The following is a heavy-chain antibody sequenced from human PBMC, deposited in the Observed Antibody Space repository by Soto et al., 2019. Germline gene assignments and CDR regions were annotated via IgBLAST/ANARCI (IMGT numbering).Heavy chain of an antibody. CDR1: GFTFSSYS. J-gene: IGHJ4*02. Sequence: PGGSLRLSCAASGFTFSSYSMNWVRQAPGKGLEWVSSISSSSSYIYYADSVKGRFTISRDNAKNSLYLQMNSLRAEDTAVYYCARASDQTTYYDFWSGSSWDYWGQGTLVTVSS. CDR2: ISSSSSYI. D-gene: IGHD3-3*01. CDR3: ARASDQTTYYDFWSGSSWDY. V-gene: IGHV3-21*01.